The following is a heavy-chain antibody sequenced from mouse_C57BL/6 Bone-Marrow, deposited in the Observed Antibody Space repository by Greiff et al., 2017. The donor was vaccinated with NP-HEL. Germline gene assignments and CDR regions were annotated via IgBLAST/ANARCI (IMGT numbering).Heavy chain of an antibody. V-gene: IGHV1-59*01. Sequence: QVHVKQPGAELVRPGTSVKLSCKASGYTFTSYWMHWVKQRPGQGLEWIGVIDPSDSYTNYNQKFKGKATLTVDTSSSTAYMQLSSLTSEDSAVYYCARRTTVALDYWGQGTTLTVSS. CDR1: GYTFTSYW. D-gene: IGHD1-1*01. CDR2: IDPSDSYT. J-gene: IGHJ2*01. CDR3: ARRTTVALDY.